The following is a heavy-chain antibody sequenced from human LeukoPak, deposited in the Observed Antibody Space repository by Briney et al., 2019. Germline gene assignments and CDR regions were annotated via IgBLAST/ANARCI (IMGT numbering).Heavy chain of an antibody. Sequence: SVKVSCKASGGTFSSYAISWVRQAPGQGLEWMGRIIPILGIANYAQKFQGRVTITADKSTSTAYMELSSLRSEDTAVYYCAKDKAWRYDSSGYRTDWWDYWGQGTLVTVSS. J-gene: IGHJ4*02. V-gene: IGHV1-69*04. CDR1: GGTFSSYA. D-gene: IGHD3-22*01. CDR2: IIPILGIA. CDR3: AKDKAWRYDSSGYRTDWWDY.